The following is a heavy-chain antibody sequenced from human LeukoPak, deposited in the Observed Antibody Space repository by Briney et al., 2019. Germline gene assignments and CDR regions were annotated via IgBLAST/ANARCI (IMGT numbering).Heavy chain of an antibody. CDR3: TKTGGPWD. Sequence: PGGSLRLPCAASGFTFSTYAMSWVRQAPGKGLEWVSAISGSGGTSYYADSVKARFSISRDNSKNSLYLQMNSLRVEDTAMYYCTKTGGPWDWGQGTLVTVSS. CDR2: ISGSGGTS. J-gene: IGHJ4*02. V-gene: IGHV3-23*01. CDR1: GFTFSTYA. D-gene: IGHD7-27*01.